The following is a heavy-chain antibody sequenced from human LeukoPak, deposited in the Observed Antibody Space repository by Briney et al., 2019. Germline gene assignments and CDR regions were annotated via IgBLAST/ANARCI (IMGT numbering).Heavy chain of an antibody. J-gene: IGHJ4*02. CDR3: AREEGGKLGIDYYFDY. CDR1: GFTLSSYV. D-gene: IGHD7-27*01. CDR2: ISVSGNT. V-gene: IGHV3-21*06. Sequence: TGGSLRLSCAASGFTLSSYVMSWVRQAPGKGLEWVSAISVSGNTYHADSVKGRFTISRDNAKNSLYLQMNSLRAEDTAMYYCAREEGGKLGIDYYFDYWGQGTLVTVSS.